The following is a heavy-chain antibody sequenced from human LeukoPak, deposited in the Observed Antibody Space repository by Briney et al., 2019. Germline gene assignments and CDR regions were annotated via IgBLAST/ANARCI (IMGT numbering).Heavy chain of an antibody. CDR3: ARGPPLFDP. J-gene: IGHJ5*02. CDR2: IDISSSST. CDR1: GFTFSDYT. Sequence: GGSLRLSCVASGFTFSDYTMNWVRQAPGKGLEWISYIDISSSSTYYADSAKGRFTISRDNAKNSLYLQMSSLRAEDTALYYCARGPPLFDPWGQGTLVTVSS. V-gene: IGHV3-48*04.